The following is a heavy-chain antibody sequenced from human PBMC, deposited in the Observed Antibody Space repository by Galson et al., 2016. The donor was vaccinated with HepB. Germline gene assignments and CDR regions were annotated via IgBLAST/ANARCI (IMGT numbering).Heavy chain of an antibody. J-gene: IGHJ4*02. CDR3: ARGLEQPVGHFDV. D-gene: IGHD1/OR15-1a*01. Sequence: SLRLSCAASGFTFSTYSMNWVRQRPGKALEWLSHLSSRFGTIFYADSVKGRFTSSRDNGKNSVSLQLNGLRDDDTALYYCARGLEQPVGHFDVWGQGTLVTVSS. V-gene: IGHV3-48*02. CDR2: LSSRFGTI. CDR1: GFTFSTYS.